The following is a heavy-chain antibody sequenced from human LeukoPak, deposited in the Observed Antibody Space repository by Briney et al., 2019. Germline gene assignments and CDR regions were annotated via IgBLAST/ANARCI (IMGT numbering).Heavy chain of an antibody. J-gene: IGHJ5*02. CDR2: IYYSGST. CDR3: ARVSGSYEIRFDP. CDR1: GGSISSYY. D-gene: IGHD1-26*01. Sequence: PSETLSLTCTVSGGSISSYYWSWIRQPPGKGLEWIGYIYYSGSTNYNPSLKSRVTISVDTSKNQFSLKLSSVTAADTAVYYCARVSGSYEIRFDPWGQGTLVTVSS. V-gene: IGHV4-59*01.